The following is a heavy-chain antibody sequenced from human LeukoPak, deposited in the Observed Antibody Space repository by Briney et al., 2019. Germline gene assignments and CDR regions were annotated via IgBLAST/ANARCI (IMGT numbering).Heavy chain of an antibody. J-gene: IGHJ4*02. CDR1: GFTFSSYG. CDR3: AKISAYDILTGDFDY. V-gene: IGHV3-30*18. D-gene: IGHD3-9*01. Sequence: GGSLRLSCAASGFTFSSYGMHWVRQAPGKGLEWVAVISYDGSNKYYADSVKGRFTISRDNSKNTLYLQMNSLRAEDTAVYYCAKISAYDILTGDFDYWGQGTLVTVSS. CDR2: ISYDGSNK.